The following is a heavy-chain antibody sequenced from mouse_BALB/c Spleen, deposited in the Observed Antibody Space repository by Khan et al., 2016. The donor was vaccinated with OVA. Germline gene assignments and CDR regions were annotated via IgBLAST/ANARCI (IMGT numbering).Heavy chain of an antibody. CDR1: GFTFSTYG. CDR3: TRLAYYYDSEGFAY. J-gene: IGHJ3*01. Sequence: VQLVESGGDLVKPGGSLKLSCAASGFTFSTYGMSWVRQTPDRRLEWVATVSTGGSYTYYPDSVKGRFTISRDNAKNTLYLQMNSLKSDDTAIFYCTRLAYYYDSEGFAYWGQGTLVTVSA. V-gene: IGHV5-6*01. CDR2: VSTGGSYT. D-gene: IGHD1-1*01.